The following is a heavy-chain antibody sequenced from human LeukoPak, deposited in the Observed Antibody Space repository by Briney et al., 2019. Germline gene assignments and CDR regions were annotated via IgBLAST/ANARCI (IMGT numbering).Heavy chain of an antibody. CDR2: IRYDGSNK. V-gene: IGHV3-30*02. D-gene: IGHD2-2*01. CDR3: AKEYCSSTSCSSFDY. CDR1: GFTFSSYW. Sequence: GGSLRLSCAASGFTFSSYWMSWVRQAPGKGLEWVAFIRYDGSNKYYADSVKGRFTISRDNSKNTLYLQMNSPRAEDTAVYYCAKEYCSSTSCSSFDYWGQGTLVTVSS. J-gene: IGHJ4*02.